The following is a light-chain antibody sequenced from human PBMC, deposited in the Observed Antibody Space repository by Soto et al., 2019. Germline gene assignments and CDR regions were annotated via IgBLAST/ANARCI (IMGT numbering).Light chain of an antibody. CDR1: QDIGDY. CDR2: DAS. J-gene: IGKJ3*01. V-gene: IGKV1-33*01. CDR3: QQYENLPFT. Sequence: DIQLTQSPSSLSASVGDRVTITCQASQDIGDYSNWYQHEPGEAPNLLIYDASNLEPGVPSRFSGSGSGTDFTFTISRLQPEDIATYYCQQYENLPFTFGPGTKVDVK.